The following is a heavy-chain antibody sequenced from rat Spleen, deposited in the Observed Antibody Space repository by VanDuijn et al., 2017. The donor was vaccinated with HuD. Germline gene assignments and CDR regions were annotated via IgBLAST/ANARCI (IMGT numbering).Heavy chain of an antibody. V-gene: IGHV5-29*01. CDR1: GFTFSNYG. J-gene: IGHJ2*01. Sequence: EVQLVESGGGLVQPGRSLKLSCAASGFTFSNYGMAWVRQAPTKGLEWVATISYDGSSTYYRDSVKGRFTISRDNAKSTLYLQMNNLRSEDTATYYCAVAGYGYWGQGIMVTVSS. CDR3: AVAGYGY. CDR2: ISYDGSST. D-gene: IGHD1-7*01.